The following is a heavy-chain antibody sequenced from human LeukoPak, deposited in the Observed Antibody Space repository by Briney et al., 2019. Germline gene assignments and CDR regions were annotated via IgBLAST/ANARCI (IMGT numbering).Heavy chain of an antibody. D-gene: IGHD4-23*01. CDR3: ARANTIMTTVVTSFDS. V-gene: IGHV1-2*02. J-gene: IGHJ4*02. CDR2: IGPNSGGT. CDR1: GYTFTDYH. Sequence: GASVKVSCKSSGYTFTDYHIHWVRQAPGQGLEWMGLIGPNSGGTDYAQKFQGRVTMTRDTSISTAYLVLSRLASDDTAVYYCARANTIMTTVVTSFDSWGQGTLVTVSS.